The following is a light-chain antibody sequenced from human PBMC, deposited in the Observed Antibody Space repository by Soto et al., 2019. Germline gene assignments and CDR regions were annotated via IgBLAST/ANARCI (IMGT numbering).Light chain of an antibody. CDR2: AAY. V-gene: IGKV1-27*01. Sequence: DIQMTQSPSSLSASVGSRVSITCRASQGINNYLAWYQQKPGTVPKVLIYAAYTLQPGVPSRFSRSGSGTDFTLTINSLQPDDIATYYCQNYDSDPITFGHGTRLEIK. CDR1: QGINNY. J-gene: IGKJ5*01. CDR3: QNYDSDPIT.